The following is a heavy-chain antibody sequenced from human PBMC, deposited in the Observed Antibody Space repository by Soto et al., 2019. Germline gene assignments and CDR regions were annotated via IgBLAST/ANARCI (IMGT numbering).Heavy chain of an antibody. CDR3: ARIVVVPAANYGMDV. CDR2: IYYSGST. D-gene: IGHD2-2*01. Sequence: SETLSLTCTVSGGSISSSSYYWGWIRQPPGKGLEWIGSIYYSGSTYYNPSLKSRVTISVDTSKNQFSLKLSSVTAADTAVYYCARIVVVPAANYGMDVWGQGTTVTVSS. J-gene: IGHJ6*02. CDR1: GGSISSSSYY. V-gene: IGHV4-39*01.